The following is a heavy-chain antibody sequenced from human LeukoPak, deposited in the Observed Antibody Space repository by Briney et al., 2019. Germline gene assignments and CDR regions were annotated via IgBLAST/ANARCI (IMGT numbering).Heavy chain of an antibody. D-gene: IGHD6-19*01. CDR1: GYIFTSYD. J-gene: IGHJ5*02. CDR3: ARSRTGYISGLIKWLWFDP. CDR2: MNPYSGNT. V-gene: IGHV1-8*03. Sequence: ASVKVSCKASGYIFTSYDINWVRQATGQGLEWMGWMNPYSGNTGYAQKFQGRVTITRNTSISTAYMELSSLRSEDTAVYYCARSRTGYISGLIKWLWFDPWGQGTLVTVSS.